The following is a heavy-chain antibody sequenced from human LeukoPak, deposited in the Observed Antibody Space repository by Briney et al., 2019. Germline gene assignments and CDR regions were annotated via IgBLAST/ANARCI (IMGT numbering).Heavy chain of an antibody. CDR3: AGHHPSGYGGTFFDY. J-gene: IGHJ4*02. V-gene: IGHV4-4*09. CDR2: IHSSGST. Sequence: PSETLSLTCTVSGGSSSSNYWDWIRQPPGKGLEWIGSIHSSGSTHYSPSLESRVTMSVDTSKNQFSLKLTSVTATDTAVYYCAGHHPSGYGGTFFDYWGQGTLVTVSS. CDR1: GGSSSSNY. D-gene: IGHD3-22*01.